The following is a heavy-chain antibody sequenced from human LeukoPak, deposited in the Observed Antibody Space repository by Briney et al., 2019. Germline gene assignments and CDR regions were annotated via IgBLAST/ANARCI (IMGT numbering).Heavy chain of an antibody. CDR2: IWYDGSNK. CDR1: GFTFSSYG. CDR3: ARRGGTAMVTFDY. J-gene: IGHJ4*02. Sequence: GGSLRLSCAASGFTFSSYGMHWVRQAPGKGLEWVAVIWYDGSNKYYADSVKGRFTISRDNSKNTLYLQMNSLRAEDTAVYYCARRGGTAMVTFDYWGQGTLVTVSS. D-gene: IGHD5-18*01. V-gene: IGHV3-33*01.